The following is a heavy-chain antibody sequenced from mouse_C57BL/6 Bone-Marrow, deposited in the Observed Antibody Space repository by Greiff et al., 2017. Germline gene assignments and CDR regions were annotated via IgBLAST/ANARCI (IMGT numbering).Heavy chain of an antibody. Sequence: VQLQQSGAELVRPGASVKLSCTASGFNIKDYYMHWVKQRPEQGLEWIGRIDPEDGDTEYAPKFQGKATMTADTSSNTAYLQLSRLTSEDTAVYYCTDGNYWYFDVWGTGTTVTVSS. CDR1: GFNIKDYY. J-gene: IGHJ1*03. CDR2: IDPEDGDT. CDR3: TDGNYWYFDV. V-gene: IGHV14-1*01. D-gene: IGHD2-1*01.